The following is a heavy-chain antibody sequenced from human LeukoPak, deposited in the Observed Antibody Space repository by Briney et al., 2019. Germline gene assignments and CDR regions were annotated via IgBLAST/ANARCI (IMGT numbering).Heavy chain of an antibody. V-gene: IGHV3-23*01. Sequence: PGGSLRLSCAASGFTFSSYGMHWVRQAPGKGLEWVSAIGSRADTTDYADSVKGRFTISRDNSKNMLYLQMNGLRAEDTAVYYCVKRDRGTFDYWGQGTLVTVSS. J-gene: IGHJ4*02. CDR3: VKRDRGTFDY. CDR2: IGSRADTT. D-gene: IGHD5-24*01. CDR1: GFTFSSYG.